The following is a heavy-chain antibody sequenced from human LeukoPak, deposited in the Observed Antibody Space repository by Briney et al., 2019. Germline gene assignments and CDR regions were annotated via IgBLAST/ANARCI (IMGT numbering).Heavy chain of an antibody. CDR2: IYYSGST. CDR1: GGSIRSSTYY. Sequence: KPSETLSLICTVSGGSIRSSTYYWGWIRQPPGKGLEWIGSIYYSGSTYYNPSLKSRLTMSVDTSKNQLSLKLSSVTAADTAVYYCARGGEAVAVLYWYLDLWGRGTLVTVSS. V-gene: IGHV4-39*02. D-gene: IGHD6-19*01. J-gene: IGHJ2*01. CDR3: ARGGEAVAVLYWYLDL.